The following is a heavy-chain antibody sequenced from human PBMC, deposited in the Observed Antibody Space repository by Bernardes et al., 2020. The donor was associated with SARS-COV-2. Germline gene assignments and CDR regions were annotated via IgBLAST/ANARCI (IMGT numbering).Heavy chain of an antibody. CDR3: ARDLDYGHDY. J-gene: IGHJ4*02. D-gene: IGHD3-10*01. V-gene: IGHV3-7*01. CDR2: LKQDGTDK. CDR1: GFTFSNYW. Sequence: GGSLRLSCVASGFTFSNYWMSWVRQALGKGLEWVADLKQDGTDKYYVDSVKGRFTISRDNAKNSLYLQINSLRAEDTAMYYCARDLDYGHDYWGQGTLVTV.